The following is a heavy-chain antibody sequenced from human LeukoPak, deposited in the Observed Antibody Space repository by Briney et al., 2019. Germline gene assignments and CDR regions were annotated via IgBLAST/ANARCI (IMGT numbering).Heavy chain of an antibody. CDR2: ISGSGGST. CDR3: AKVLAVTDY. Sequence: GGSLRLSCTASGFTFSTYSMNWVRQAPGKGLEWVSAISGSGGSTYYADSVKGRFTISRDNSKNTLYLQMNSLRAEDTAVYYCAKVLAVTDYWGQGTLVTVSS. CDR1: GFTFSTYS. V-gene: IGHV3-23*01. D-gene: IGHD6-19*01. J-gene: IGHJ4*02.